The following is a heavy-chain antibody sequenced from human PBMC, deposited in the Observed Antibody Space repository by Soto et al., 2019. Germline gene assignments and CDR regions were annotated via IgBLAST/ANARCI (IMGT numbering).Heavy chain of an antibody. V-gene: IGHV4-34*01. D-gene: IGHD3-22*01. Sequence: PSETLSLTCAVYGGSFSGYYWSWIRQPPGKGLEWIGEINHSGSTNYSPSLKSRVTISVDTSKNQFSLKLSSVTAADTAVYYCAREDSSGDKEYYFDYWGQGTLVTVSS. J-gene: IGHJ4*02. CDR2: INHSGST. CDR3: AREDSSGDKEYYFDY. CDR1: GGSFSGYY.